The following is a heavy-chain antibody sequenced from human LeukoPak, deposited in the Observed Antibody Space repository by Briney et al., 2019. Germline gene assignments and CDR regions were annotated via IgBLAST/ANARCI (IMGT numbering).Heavy chain of an antibody. D-gene: IGHD4-17*01. CDR3: AKDRGFDYGDYY. J-gene: IGHJ4*02. V-gene: IGHV3-23*01. CDR2: ISGSGGST. CDR1: GFTFSRYA. Sequence: GSLRPSCAASGFTFSRYAMGWVRQAPGKGLEWVSAISGSGGSTYYADSVKGRFTISRDNSKNTLYLQMNSLRAEDTAVHYCAKDRGFDYGDYYWGQGTLVTVSS.